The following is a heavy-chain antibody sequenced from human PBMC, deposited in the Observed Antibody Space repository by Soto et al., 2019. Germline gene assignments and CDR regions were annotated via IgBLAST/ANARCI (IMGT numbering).Heavy chain of an antibody. J-gene: IGHJ4*02. Sequence: GGSLRLSCAASGFTFSSYSMNWVRQAPGKGLEWVSYISSSSSTIYYADSVKGRFTISRDNAKNSRYLQMNSLRAEDTAVYYCARRTGFDYWGQGTLVTVSS. CDR2: ISSSSSTI. CDR1: GFTFSSYS. CDR3: ARRTGFDY. V-gene: IGHV3-48*01.